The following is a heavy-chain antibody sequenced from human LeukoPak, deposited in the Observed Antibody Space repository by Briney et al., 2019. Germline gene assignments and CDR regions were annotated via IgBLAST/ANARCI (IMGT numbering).Heavy chain of an antibody. J-gene: IGHJ4*02. CDR3: ARSYSSGPPHY. CDR1: GYTFTSYN. D-gene: IGHD6-19*01. Sequence: GASVKVSCKASGYTFTSYNMHWGRHAPGQGLEWMGIINPSGGSTSYAQKFQGRVTMTGDTYTSTVYMELSSLRSEDTAVYYCARSYSSGPPHYWGQGTLVTVSS. V-gene: IGHV1-46*01. CDR2: INPSGGST.